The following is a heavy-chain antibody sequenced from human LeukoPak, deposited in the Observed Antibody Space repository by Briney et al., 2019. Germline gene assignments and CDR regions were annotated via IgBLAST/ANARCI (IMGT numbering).Heavy chain of an antibody. V-gene: IGHV4-59*12. J-gene: IGHJ3*01. CDR2: IFHSGST. CDR1: GGSISNYY. CDR3: ARDASLQTGAFDV. D-gene: IGHD5-24*01. Sequence: PSETLSLTCTVSGGSISNYYWSWIRQPPGKGLEWIGEIFHSGSTKYNPSLNSRVTISVDKSKNQFSLNLTSVTAADTAMYYCARDASLQTGAFDVWGQGTMVTVSS.